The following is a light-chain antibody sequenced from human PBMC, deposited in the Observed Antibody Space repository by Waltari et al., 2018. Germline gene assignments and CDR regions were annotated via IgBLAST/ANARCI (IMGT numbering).Light chain of an antibody. CDR2: EGS. V-gene: IGLV2-23*01. Sequence: QSALTQPASVSGSPGQSITISCTGTSSDVGSYNLFSWYQQHPGKAPKLMIYEGSNRPSGVSNRFSGSKSGNTASLTISGLQADDEADYYCCSYAPSSTVWVFGGGTKLTVL. CDR3: CSYAPSSTVWV. J-gene: IGLJ3*02. CDR1: SSDVGSYNL.